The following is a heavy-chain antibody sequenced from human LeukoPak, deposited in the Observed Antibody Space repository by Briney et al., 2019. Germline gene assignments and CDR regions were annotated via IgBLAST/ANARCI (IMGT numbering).Heavy chain of an antibody. CDR3: ARDYVFAFDY. CDR1: GFSFSSYS. CDR2: ISHSGSAE. D-gene: IGHD3-10*02. V-gene: IGHV3-48*01. J-gene: IGHJ4*02. Sequence: PGGSLRLSCAASGFSFSSYSMNWVRQAPGKGLEWISYISHSGSAEHYTDSVKGRFTISRVNAKNALYLQMNSLRAEDTAVYFCARDYVFAFDYWSQGTLVTVSS.